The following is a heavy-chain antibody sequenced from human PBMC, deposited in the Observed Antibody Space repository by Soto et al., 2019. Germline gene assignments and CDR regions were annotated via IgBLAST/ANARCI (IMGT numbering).Heavy chain of an antibody. CDR2: INHSGST. J-gene: IGHJ1*01. V-gene: IGHV4-34*01. CDR3: ARGRIAAADNAEYFQH. Sequence: SETLSLTCAVYGGSFSGYYWSWIRQPPGKGLEWIGEINHSGSTNYNPSLKSRVTISVDTSKNQFSLKLSSVTAADTAVYYCARGRIAAADNAEYFQHWGQGTLVTVSS. D-gene: IGHD6-13*01. CDR1: GGSFSGYY.